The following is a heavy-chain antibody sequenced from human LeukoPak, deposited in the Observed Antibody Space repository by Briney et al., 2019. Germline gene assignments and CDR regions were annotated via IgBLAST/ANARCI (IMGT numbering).Heavy chain of an antibody. CDR1: GGSISSSSYY. CDR2: IYYSGST. J-gene: IGHJ4*02. CDR3: ARAIAAAGHYYFDY. V-gene: IGHV4-39*01. D-gene: IGHD6-13*01. Sequence: PSETLSLTCTVSGGSISSSSYYWGWIRQPPGKGLEWIGSIYYSGSTYYNPSLKSRVTISVDTSKNQFSLKLSSVTAADTAVYYCARAIAAAGHYYFDYWGQGTLVTVSS.